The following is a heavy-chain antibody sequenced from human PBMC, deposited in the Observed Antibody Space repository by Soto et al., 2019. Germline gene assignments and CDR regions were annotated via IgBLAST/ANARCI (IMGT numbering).Heavy chain of an antibody. V-gene: IGHV3-30-3*01. CDR2: ISYDGSNK. CDR3: ARDQDSPTHYGMDV. Sequence: PGGSPRLSCAASGFTFSSYAMHWVRQAPGKGLEWVAVISYDGSNKYYADSVKGRFTISRDNSKNTLYLQMNSLRAEDTAVYYCARDQDSPTHYGMDVWGKGTTVTVS. D-gene: IGHD3-22*01. J-gene: IGHJ6*04. CDR1: GFTFSSYA.